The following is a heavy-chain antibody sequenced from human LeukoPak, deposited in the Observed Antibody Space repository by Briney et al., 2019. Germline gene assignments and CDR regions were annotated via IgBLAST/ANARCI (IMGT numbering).Heavy chain of an antibody. CDR3: AKGYYDYAWGSYYFDY. J-gene: IGHJ4*02. Sequence: PGGSLRLSCAASGFTFSSYAMNWVRQAPGKGLEWVSAISGSGGSTYYADSVKGRFTISRDNSRDTLYLQMNSLRAEDTAVYYCAKGYYDYAWGSYYFDYWGQGTLVTVSS. CDR1: GFTFSSYA. V-gene: IGHV3-23*01. CDR2: ISGSGGST. D-gene: IGHD3-16*01.